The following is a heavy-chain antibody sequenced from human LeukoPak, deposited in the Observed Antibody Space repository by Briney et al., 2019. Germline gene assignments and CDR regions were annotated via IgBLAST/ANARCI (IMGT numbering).Heavy chain of an antibody. CDR3: ARAPSGWRSSNFDY. D-gene: IGHD6-19*01. V-gene: IGHV1-2*02. CDR1: GYTFSSYG. Sequence: EASVKVSCKASGYTFSSYGISWVRQAPGQGLEWMGWINPNSGGTNYAQKFQGRVTMTRDTSISTAYMELSRLRSDDTAVYYCARAPSGWRSSNFDYWGQGTLVTVSS. CDR2: INPNSGGT. J-gene: IGHJ4*02.